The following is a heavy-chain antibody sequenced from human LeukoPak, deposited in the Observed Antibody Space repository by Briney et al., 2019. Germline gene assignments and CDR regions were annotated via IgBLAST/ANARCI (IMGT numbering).Heavy chain of an antibody. CDR3: AREGYSSSWYEVYYYYGMDV. V-gene: IGHV3-30*04. D-gene: IGHD6-13*01. Sequence: GGSLRLSCAASGFTFSSYAMHWVRQAPGKGLEWVAVISYDGSNKYYADSVKGRFTISRDNSKNTLYLQMNSLRAEDTAVYYCAREGYSSSWYEVYYYYGMDVWGQGTTVTVSS. CDR2: ISYDGSNK. J-gene: IGHJ6*02. CDR1: GFTFSSYA.